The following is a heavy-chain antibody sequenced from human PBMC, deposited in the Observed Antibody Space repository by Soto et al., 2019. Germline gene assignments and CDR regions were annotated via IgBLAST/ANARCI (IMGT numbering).Heavy chain of an antibody. CDR3: AKASSSWYWMAWFDP. CDR1: GFTFSSYA. CDR2: ISGSGGST. J-gene: IGHJ5*02. D-gene: IGHD6-13*01. V-gene: IGHV3-23*01. Sequence: EVQLLESGGGLVQPGGSLRLSCAASGFTFSSYAMSWVRQAPGKGLEWVSAISGSGGSTYYADSVKGRFTIARDNSKNPLYLQMNSLRAEDTAVYYCAKASSSWYWMAWFDPWGQGTLVTVSS.